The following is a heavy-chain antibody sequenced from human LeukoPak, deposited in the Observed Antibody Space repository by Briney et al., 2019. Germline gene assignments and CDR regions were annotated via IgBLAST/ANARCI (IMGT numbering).Heavy chain of an antibody. D-gene: IGHD6-19*01. J-gene: IGHJ5*02. CDR2: INHSGST. CDR1: GGSSSGYY. CDR3: SRQLVSGSNNWFDP. Sequence: SETLSLTCAVYGGSSSGYYWSWIRQPPGKGLEWIGEINHSGSTNYNPSLKSRVTISVDTSKSQFSLKLSSVTAADTAVYYCSRQLVSGSNNWFDPWGQGTLVTVSS. V-gene: IGHV4-34*03.